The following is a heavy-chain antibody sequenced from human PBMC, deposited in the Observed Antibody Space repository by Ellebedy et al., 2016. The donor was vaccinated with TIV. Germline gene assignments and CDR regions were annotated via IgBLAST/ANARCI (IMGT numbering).Heavy chain of an antibody. CDR1: GFTFSGYW. CDR3: ARDLVKSDY. D-gene: IGHD3-16*02. CDR2: IKEDGREK. Sequence: GESLKISCAASGFTFSGYWMTWVRQAPGKGLEWVANIKEDGREKYHVDSVKGRFTVSRDNAKNSMYLQMNCLTVEDTAVYYCARDLVKSDYWGQGTLVTVS. J-gene: IGHJ4*02. V-gene: IGHV3-7*01.